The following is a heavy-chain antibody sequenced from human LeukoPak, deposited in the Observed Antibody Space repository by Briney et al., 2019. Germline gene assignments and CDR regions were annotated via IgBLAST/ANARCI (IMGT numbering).Heavy chain of an antibody. J-gene: IGHJ4*02. CDR3: AIEYSSLNYFDY. CDR1: VFTYDDYT. CDR2: ISWDGGST. D-gene: IGHD6-6*01. V-gene: IGHV3-43*01. Sequence: GGSLRLSCAASVFTYDDYTMHWVRQAPRKGLEWVSLISWDGGSTYYADSVKGRFTISRDNSKNSLYLQMNSLRTEDTALYYCAIEYSSLNYFDYWGQGTLVTVSS.